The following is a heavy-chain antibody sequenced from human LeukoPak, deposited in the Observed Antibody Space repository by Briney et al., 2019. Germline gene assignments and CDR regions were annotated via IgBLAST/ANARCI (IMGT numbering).Heavy chain of an antibody. J-gene: IGHJ4*01. CDR2: IRYDETNK. CDR1: GFTFSSYG. Sequence: GGSLRLSCAASGFTFSSYGMHWVRQAPGKGLEWVAFIRYDETNKYYADSVKGRFTISRDNSKNTLYLQMNSLRAEDTAVYYCAKPVTGYYSDWGQGTLVTVSS. V-gene: IGHV3-30*02. D-gene: IGHD3-9*01. CDR3: AKPVTGYYSD.